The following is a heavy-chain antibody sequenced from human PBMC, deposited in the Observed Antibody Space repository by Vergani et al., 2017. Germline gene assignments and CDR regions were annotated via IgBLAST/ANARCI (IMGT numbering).Heavy chain of an antibody. CDR2: IKQDGSED. D-gene: IGHD6-19*01. CDR1: GFNFQIYW. V-gene: IGHV3-7*01. J-gene: IGHJ4*02. Sequence: EVLLVESGGDLVQPGGSLRLSCEASGFNFQIYWMGWVRQTAEKGLEWVANIKQDGSEDYYVDSVKGRFTITRDNAKKFIYLQMNSLRADDTAVYYCARRGSGWYGLDFWGQGSLVSVSS. CDR3: ARRGSGWYGLDF.